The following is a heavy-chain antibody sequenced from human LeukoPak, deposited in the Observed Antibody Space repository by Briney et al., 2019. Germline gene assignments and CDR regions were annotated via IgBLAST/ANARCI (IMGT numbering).Heavy chain of an antibody. CDR1: GFTFSSYW. J-gene: IGHJ4*02. V-gene: IGHV3-7*01. CDR2: INQDGSEK. CDR3: GRVGAYYGSGSYSDY. Sequence: AGGSLRLSCAASGFTFSSYWMSWVRQAPGKGLEWVANINQDGSEKYYVDSVKGRFTISRDNAKKSLYLQMNSLRAEDTAVYYCGRVGAYYGSGSYSDYWGQGTLVTVSP. D-gene: IGHD3-10*01.